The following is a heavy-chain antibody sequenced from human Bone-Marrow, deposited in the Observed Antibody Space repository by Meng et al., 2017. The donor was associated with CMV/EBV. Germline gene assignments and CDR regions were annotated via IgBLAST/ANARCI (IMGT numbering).Heavy chain of an antibody. Sequence: SVKVSCKASGGTFSSYAISWVRQAPGQGLEWMGGIIPIFGTANYAQKFQGRVTITTDESTSTAYMELSSLRSEDTAVYYCARGSLGHSTVTIPWGWFDPWGQGTLVTVSS. J-gene: IGHJ5*02. CDR3: ARGSLGHSTVTIPWGWFDP. CDR2: IIPIFGTA. D-gene: IGHD1-7*01. CDR1: GGTFSSYA. V-gene: IGHV1-69*05.